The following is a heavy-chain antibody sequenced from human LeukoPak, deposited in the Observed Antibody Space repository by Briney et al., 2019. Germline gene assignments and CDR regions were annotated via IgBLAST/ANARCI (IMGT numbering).Heavy chain of an antibody. V-gene: IGHV3-23*01. Sequence: GGSLRLSCAASEFTFSSYAVTWVRQAPGKGLEWVSSISDTGASTYYADSVKGRLTISRDNSKNTVYLQMNSLRAEDTAVYYCATSPPTGITVSYFDSWGQGTLVTVSS. CDR3: ATSPPTGITVSYFDS. J-gene: IGHJ4*02. CDR2: ISDTGAST. D-gene: IGHD4-17*01. CDR1: EFTFSSYA.